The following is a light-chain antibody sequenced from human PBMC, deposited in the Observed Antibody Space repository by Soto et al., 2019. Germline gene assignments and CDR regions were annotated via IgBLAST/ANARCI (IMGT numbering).Light chain of an antibody. V-gene: IGKV4-1*01. J-gene: IGKJ3*01. CDR2: WAS. CDR3: QQFYSSPFA. CDR1: QSVSNY. Sequence: DIVMTQSPDSLAVSLGERATINCKSSQSVSNYLTWYQQKPGQPPKLLIYWASARESGVPDLFSGSGSGTAFTLTISSLQPDDVAVYYCQQFYSSPFAFGPGTKVHLK.